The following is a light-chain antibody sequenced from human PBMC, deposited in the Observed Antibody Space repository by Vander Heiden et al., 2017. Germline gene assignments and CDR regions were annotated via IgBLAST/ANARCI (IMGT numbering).Light chain of an antibody. V-gene: IGKV1-39*01. CDR3: QQSYDTPLT. CDR2: TAS. CDR1: QTISSY. J-gene: IGKJ3*01. Sequence: DIQMTQSPSSLSASVGDRVTITCRASQTISSYLNWYQQKPGIAPKLLIYTASNLQSGVTSWFSGSGSGTDFTLTISSLQPEDFATYYCQQSYDTPLTFGPEAKVDIK.